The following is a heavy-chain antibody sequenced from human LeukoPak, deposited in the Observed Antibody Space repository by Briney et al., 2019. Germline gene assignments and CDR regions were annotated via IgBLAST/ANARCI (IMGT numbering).Heavy chain of an antibody. V-gene: IGHV3-23*01. J-gene: IGHJ4*02. CDR3: AKEPIAAAGPFDY. Sequence: LTGGSLGLSCAASGFTFSSYAMSWVRQAPGKGLEWVSAISGSGGSTYYADSVKGRFTISRDNSKNTLYLQMNSLRAEDTAVYYCAKEPIAAAGPFDYWGQGTLVTVSS. CDR1: GFTFSSYA. CDR2: ISGSGGST. D-gene: IGHD6-13*01.